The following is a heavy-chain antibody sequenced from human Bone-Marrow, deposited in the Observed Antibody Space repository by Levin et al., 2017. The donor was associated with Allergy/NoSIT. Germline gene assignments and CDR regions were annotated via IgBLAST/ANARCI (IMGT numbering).Heavy chain of an antibody. J-gene: IGHJ4*02. CDR2: ISGSGGTT. CDR3: AKGAGGSGRY. V-gene: IGHV3-23*01. D-gene: IGHD3-10*01. CDR1: GFTFSNFA. Sequence: GESLKISCAAFGFTFSNFAMNWVRQAPGKGLEWVSAISGSGGTTYYADSVKGRFTISRDNSGNTLYLQMNSLGAGDTAIYFCAKGAGGSGRYWGQGTLVTVSS.